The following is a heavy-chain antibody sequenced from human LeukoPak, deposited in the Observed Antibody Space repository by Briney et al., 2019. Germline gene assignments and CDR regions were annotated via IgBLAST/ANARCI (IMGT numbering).Heavy chain of an antibody. Sequence: PGGSLRLACAASGFTFSSYAMSWVRPAPGKGLEYVSAITYSGGDTYYADSVKGRFTISRDNSKSTLFLQMSSLRAEDTAVYYCVNRDNSGYYNYWGQGTLVTVSS. D-gene: IGHD3-22*01. CDR2: ITYSGGDT. CDR3: VNRDNSGYYNY. V-gene: IGHV3-64D*06. CDR1: GFTFSSYA. J-gene: IGHJ4*02.